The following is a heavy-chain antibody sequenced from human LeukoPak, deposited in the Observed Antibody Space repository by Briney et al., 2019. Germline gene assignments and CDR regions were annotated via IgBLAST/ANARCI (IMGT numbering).Heavy chain of an antibody. D-gene: IGHD1-26*01. V-gene: IGHV3-21*01. CDR2: ISSSSSYI. Sequence: GGSLRLSCAASGFTFSDYSMNWVRQAPGKGLEWVSSISSSSSYIYYADSVKGRFTISRDNAKNSLYLHMNSLRAEDTAVYYCARGGAIIQWELLDYWGQGTLVTVSS. CDR1: GFTFSDYS. CDR3: ARGGAIIQWELLDY. J-gene: IGHJ4*02.